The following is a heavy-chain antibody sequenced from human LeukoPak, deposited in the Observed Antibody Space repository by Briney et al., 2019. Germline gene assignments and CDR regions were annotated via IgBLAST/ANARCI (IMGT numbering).Heavy chain of an antibody. CDR1: GFTFSSYA. J-gene: IGHJ4*02. Sequence: GGSLRLSCAASGFTFSSYAMSWVRQAPGTGLEWVSTVSDSGSGTYYADSVKGRFTIFRDNSRNTVYVQMNSLRAEDTAVYYCATPHFDYWGQGTLVTVSS. CDR2: VSDSGSGT. CDR3: ATPHFDY. V-gene: IGHV3-23*01.